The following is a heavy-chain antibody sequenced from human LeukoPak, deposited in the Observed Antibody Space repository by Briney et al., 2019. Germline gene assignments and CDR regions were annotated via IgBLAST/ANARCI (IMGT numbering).Heavy chain of an antibody. V-gene: IGHV3-11*01. Sequence: GGSLRLSCAASGFTFSDYYMSWIRQAPGKGLEWVSYISSSGSTIYYADSVKGRFTISRDNSKNTLYLQMNSLRAEDTAVYYCAKDPDIVGASGDYWGQGTLVTVSS. D-gene: IGHD1-26*01. CDR1: GFTFSDYY. CDR3: AKDPDIVGASGDY. CDR2: ISSSGSTI. J-gene: IGHJ4*02.